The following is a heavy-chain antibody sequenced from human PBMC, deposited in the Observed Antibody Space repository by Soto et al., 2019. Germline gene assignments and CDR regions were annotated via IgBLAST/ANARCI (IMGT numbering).Heavy chain of an antibody. V-gene: IGHV1-46*01. D-gene: IGHD3-10*02. J-gene: IGHJ4*02. CDR1: GYTFTSHY. Sequence: QVQLVQSEPEVKKPGASVKVSCKASGYTFTSHYMHWVRQAPGQGPEWMGIINPGDGSTRYAQKFQGRLAMTRDTSTSAVYMELSSLRSEDTAVYFCARSYVQSRPIYYWGQGTLVTVSS. CDR2: INPGDGST. CDR3: ARSYVQSRPIYY.